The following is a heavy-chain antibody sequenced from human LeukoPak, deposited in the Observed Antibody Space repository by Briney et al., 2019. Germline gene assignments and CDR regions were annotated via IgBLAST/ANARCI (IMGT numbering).Heavy chain of an antibody. Sequence: PGGSLRLSCAASGFTFSSYWMSWVRQAPGKGLEWVANIKKDGSPNYYVDSVKGRFTISKDNARNSLYLQMNSLRAEDTAVYYCATGHYGSLAGWGQGTLVTVSS. CDR1: GFTFSSYW. J-gene: IGHJ4*02. CDR3: ATGHYGSLAG. V-gene: IGHV3-7*01. D-gene: IGHD2-15*01. CDR2: IKKDGSPN.